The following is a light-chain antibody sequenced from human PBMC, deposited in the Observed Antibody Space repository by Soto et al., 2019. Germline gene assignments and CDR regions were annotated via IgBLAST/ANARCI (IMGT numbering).Light chain of an antibody. Sequence: QPVLTQSPSASASLGASVKLTCTLSSGHSSYAIAWHQQPPEKGPRYLMKINSDGSHSKGDGIPDRFSGSSSGAERYLSISSLQSEDEADYYCQTWGSGTVVFGGGTKLTVL. V-gene: IGLV4-69*01. CDR2: INSDGSH. CDR1: SGHSSYA. J-gene: IGLJ2*01. CDR3: QTWGSGTVV.